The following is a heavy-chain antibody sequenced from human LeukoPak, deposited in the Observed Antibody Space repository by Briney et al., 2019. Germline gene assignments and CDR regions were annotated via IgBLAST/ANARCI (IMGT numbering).Heavy chain of an antibody. D-gene: IGHD6-13*01. V-gene: IGHV7-4-1*02. CDR1: GYTFTIYA. CDR3: ARTIQAKIAKLSY. Sequence: ASVKDSCKASGYTFTIYAMNWVRQAPGQGLEWMGWINTNTGNPTYAQGFTGRFVFSLDTSVSTAYLQISSLKAEDTAVYYCARTIQAKIAKLSYWGQGTLVTVSS. CDR2: INTNTGNP. J-gene: IGHJ4*02.